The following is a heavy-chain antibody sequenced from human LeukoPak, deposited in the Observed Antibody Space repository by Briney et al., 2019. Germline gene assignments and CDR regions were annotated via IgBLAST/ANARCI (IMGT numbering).Heavy chain of an antibody. V-gene: IGHV4-59*01. CDR3: ARDYGDYGSFDP. CDR2: IYYSGST. CDR1: GGSISSYY. D-gene: IGHD4-17*01. J-gene: IGHJ5*02. Sequence: SETLSLTCTVSGGSISSYYWSWIRQPPGKGLEWIGYIYYSGSTNYNPSLKSRVTISVDTSKNQFSLKLSSVTAADTAVYYCARDYGDYGSFDPWDQGTLVTVSS.